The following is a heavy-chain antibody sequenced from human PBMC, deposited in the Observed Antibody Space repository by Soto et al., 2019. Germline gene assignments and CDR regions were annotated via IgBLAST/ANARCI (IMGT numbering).Heavy chain of an antibody. V-gene: IGHV1-3*01. CDR2: INAGNGNT. Sequence: ASVKVSCKASGYTFTSYAMHWVRQAPGQRLEWMGWINAGNGNTKYSQKFQGRVTITRDTSASTAYMELSSLRSEDTAVYYCARDQNYYDSSGPDAFDIWGQGTMVTVSS. CDR1: GYTFTSYA. D-gene: IGHD3-22*01. J-gene: IGHJ3*02. CDR3: ARDQNYYDSSGPDAFDI.